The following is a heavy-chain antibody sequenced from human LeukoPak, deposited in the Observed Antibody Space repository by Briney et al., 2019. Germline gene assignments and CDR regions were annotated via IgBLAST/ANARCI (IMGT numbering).Heavy chain of an antibody. CDR1: GLTFSSYG. CDR3: AKDRVRGIIIYLEWFDP. D-gene: IGHD3-10*01. CDR2: ISYDGNNK. J-gene: IGHJ5*02. V-gene: IGHV3-30*18. Sequence: PGGSLRLSCAASGLTFSSYGMHWVRQAPGKGLEWVAVISYDGNNKYYADSVKGRFTISRDNSKNTLYLQMNSLRTEDTAVYYCAKDRVRGIIIYLEWFDPWGQGTLVTVSS.